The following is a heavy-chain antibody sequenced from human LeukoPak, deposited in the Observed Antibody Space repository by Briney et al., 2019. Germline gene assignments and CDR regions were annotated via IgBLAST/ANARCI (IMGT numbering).Heavy chain of an antibody. CDR1: GFTFSSYS. D-gene: IGHD1-14*01. CDR3: AKDLRRGNDY. CDR2: ISSSSSYI. Sequence: GGSLRLSCAASGFTFSSYSMNWVRQAPGKGLEWVSSISSSSSYIYYADSVKGRFTISRDNSKNTLYLQMNSLRAEDTAVYYCAKDLRRGNDYWGQGTLVTVSS. J-gene: IGHJ4*02. V-gene: IGHV3-21*01.